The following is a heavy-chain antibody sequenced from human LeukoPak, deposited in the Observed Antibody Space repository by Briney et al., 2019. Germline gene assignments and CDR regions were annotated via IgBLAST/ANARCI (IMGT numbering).Heavy chain of an antibody. Sequence: GASVKVSCKASGYTFTGYYMHWVRQAPGQGLEWMGWINPNSGGTNYAQKFQGRVTMTRDTSISTAYMELSRLRSDDTAVYYCARGSFCTGGVCYTDNWFDPWGQGTLVTVSS. V-gene: IGHV1-2*02. CDR1: GYTFTGYY. CDR2: INPNSGGT. CDR3: ARGSFCTGGVCYTDNWFDP. J-gene: IGHJ5*02. D-gene: IGHD2-8*02.